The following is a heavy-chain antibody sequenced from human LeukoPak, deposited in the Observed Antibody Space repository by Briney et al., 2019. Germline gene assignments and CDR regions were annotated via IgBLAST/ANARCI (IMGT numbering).Heavy chain of an antibody. CDR1: GFTFSSYA. CDR2: ISYDGSNK. Sequence: GGSLRLSCAASGFTFSSYAMHWVRQAPGKGLEWVAVISYDGSNKYYADSVKGRFTISRDNSKNTLYLQMNSLRAEDTAVYYCARETNRPYSSGWYDYWGQGTLVTVSS. V-gene: IGHV3-30-3*01. J-gene: IGHJ4*02. D-gene: IGHD6-19*01. CDR3: ARETNRPYSSGWYDY.